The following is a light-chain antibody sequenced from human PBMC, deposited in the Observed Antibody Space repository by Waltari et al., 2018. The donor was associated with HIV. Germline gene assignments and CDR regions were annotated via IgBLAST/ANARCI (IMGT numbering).Light chain of an antibody. CDR1: SSDIVAYNS. CDR3: SSFTTSNSLL. V-gene: IGLV2-14*01. Sequence: QSALTQPASVSGSPGQSITVSCTGPSSDIVAYNSVSWYQQTPGTAPKLVIYEVSNRPSGISYRFSGSKSGNTASLTISGLQTEDEGDYYCSSFTTSNSLLFGGGTKVTVL. CDR2: EVS. J-gene: IGLJ2*01.